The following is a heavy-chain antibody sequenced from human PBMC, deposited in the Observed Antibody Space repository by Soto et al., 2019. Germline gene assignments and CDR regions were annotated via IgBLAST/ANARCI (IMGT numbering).Heavy chain of an antibody. CDR3: AHRYHYYDSSGYFHYFDY. V-gene: IGHV2-5*01. D-gene: IGHD3-22*01. CDR1: GFSLSTSGVG. Sequence: QITLKESGPTLVKPTQTLTLTCTFSGFSLSTSGVGVGWIRQPPGKALEWLALIYWNDDKRYSPSLKSRLTITKDTSKNQVVLTMTNMDPVDTVTYYCAHRYHYYDSSGYFHYFDYWGQGTLVTVSS. CDR2: IYWNDDK. J-gene: IGHJ4*02.